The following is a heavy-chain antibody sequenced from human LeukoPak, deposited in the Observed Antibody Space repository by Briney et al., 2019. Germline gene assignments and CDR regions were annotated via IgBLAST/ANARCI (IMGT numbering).Heavy chain of an antibody. CDR2: IYYSGIT. D-gene: IGHD1-26*01. V-gene: IGHV4-59*01. CDR1: GDSISGNY. J-gene: IGHJ4*02. CDR3: ASFSGSYYDD. Sequence: SETLSLTCTVSGDSISGNYWTWIRQPPGKGLEWIGYIYYSGITNYNPSLKSRVTISVDTSKNQFSLKLSSVTAADTAVYYCASFSGSYYDDWGQGTLVTVSS.